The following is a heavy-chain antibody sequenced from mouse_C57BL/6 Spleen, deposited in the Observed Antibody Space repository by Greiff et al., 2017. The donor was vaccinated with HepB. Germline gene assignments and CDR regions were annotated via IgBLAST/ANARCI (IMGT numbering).Heavy chain of an antibody. CDR2: INPSNGGT. CDR3: ARILFITTPYFDY. J-gene: IGHJ2*01. D-gene: IGHD1-1*01. CDR1: GYTFTSYW. V-gene: IGHV1-53*01. Sequence: QVQLQQSGTELVKPGASVKLSCKASGYTFTSYWMHWVKQRPGQGLEWIGNINPSNGGTNYNEKFKSKATLTVDKSSSTAYMQLSSLTSEDSAVYYCARILFITTPYFDYWGQGTTLTVSS.